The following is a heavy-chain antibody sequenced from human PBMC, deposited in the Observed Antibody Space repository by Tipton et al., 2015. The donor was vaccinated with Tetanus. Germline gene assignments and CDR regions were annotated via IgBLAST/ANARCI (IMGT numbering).Heavy chain of an antibody. V-gene: IGHV4-34*01. Sequence: GLVKPSETLSLTCGVSGDYLSDYYWTWVRQPPGKGLEWIGEIHRGGSTNYNPSLKSRVSMSVDTAKNRFSLTLTSVTAADMAVYYCARSISAGSVWPYEHWGQGTLVTVSS. CDR2: IHRGGST. D-gene: IGHD6-13*01. CDR3: ARSISAGSVWPYEH. CDR1: GDYLSDYY. J-gene: IGHJ4*02.